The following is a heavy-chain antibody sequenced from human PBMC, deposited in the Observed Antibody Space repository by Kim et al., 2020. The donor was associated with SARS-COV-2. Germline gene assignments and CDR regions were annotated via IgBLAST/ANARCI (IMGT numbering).Heavy chain of an antibody. V-gene: IGHV1-46*01. Sequence: YAQKFQGRVTMTRDTSTSTVYMELSSLRSEDTAVYYCARETHQWLDHFDYWGQGTLVTVSS. J-gene: IGHJ4*02. D-gene: IGHD6-19*01. CDR3: ARETHQWLDHFDY.